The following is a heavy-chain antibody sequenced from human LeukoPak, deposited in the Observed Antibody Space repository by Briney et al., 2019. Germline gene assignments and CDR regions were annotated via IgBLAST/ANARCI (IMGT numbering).Heavy chain of an antibody. Sequence: KPGESLKIFCKGSGYRFPTYWIGWVRQMPGKGLEWMGIIYPGDSDTTYSPSFQGQVTISADKSISTAYLQWSSLKASDTAMYYCARGPAGVDTAMASYHFDYWGQGTLVTVSS. J-gene: IGHJ4*02. V-gene: IGHV5-51*03. CDR3: ARGPAGVDTAMASYHFDY. CDR1: GYRFPTYW. CDR2: IYPGDSDT. D-gene: IGHD5-18*01.